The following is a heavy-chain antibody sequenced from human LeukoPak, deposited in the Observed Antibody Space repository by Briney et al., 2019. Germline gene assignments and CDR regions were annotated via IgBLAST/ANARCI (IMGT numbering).Heavy chain of an antibody. CDR2: ISGSGGST. D-gene: IGHD2-15*01. CDR3: APLGYCSGGSCYPCDF. J-gene: IGHJ4*02. Sequence: GGSLRLSCAASGFTCSSYAISWVRQAPGKGLEWVSAISGSGGSTYYADSVKGRFTISRDNSKNTLYLQMNSPRAEDTAVYYCAPLGYCSGGSCYPCDFWGQGILVTVSS. CDR1: GFTCSSYA. V-gene: IGHV3-23*01.